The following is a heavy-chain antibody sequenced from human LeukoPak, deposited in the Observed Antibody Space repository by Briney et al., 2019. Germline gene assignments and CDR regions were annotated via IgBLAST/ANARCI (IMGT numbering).Heavy chain of an antibody. Sequence: SETLSLTCTDSGGSISSYYWSWIRQPPGKGLEWIGYIYYSGSTNYNPSLKSRVTISVDTSKNQFSLKLSSVTAADTAVYYCARSKDILTGYCFDYWGQGTLVTVSS. D-gene: IGHD3-9*01. CDR1: GGSISSYY. CDR2: IYYSGST. J-gene: IGHJ4*02. CDR3: ARSKDILTGYCFDY. V-gene: IGHV4-59*01.